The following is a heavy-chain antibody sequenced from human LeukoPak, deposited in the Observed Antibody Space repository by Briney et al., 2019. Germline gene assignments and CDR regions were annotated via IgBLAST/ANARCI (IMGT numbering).Heavy chain of an antibody. D-gene: IGHD3-10*01. J-gene: IGHJ4*02. CDR1: GFTFSSYG. CDR2: ISYDGSNK. Sequence: QPGRSLRLSCAASGFTFSSYGMHWVRQAPGKGLEWVAVISYDGSNKYYADSVKGRFTISRDNSKNTLYLQMNSLRDDDTATYYCVRRSDYYLDSWGQGTLVTVSS. CDR3: VRRSDYYLDS. V-gene: IGHV3-30*03.